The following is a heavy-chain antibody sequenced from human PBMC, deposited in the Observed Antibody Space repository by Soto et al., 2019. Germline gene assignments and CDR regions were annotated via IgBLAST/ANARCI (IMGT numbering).Heavy chain of an antibody. D-gene: IGHD5-12*01. Sequence: SETLSLTCTVSGGSISSADYYWSWVRQPPGKGLEWIGYIYYSGSTFFNPSLKSRVTISKDTSRNQFSLRLNSVTAADTAVYYCARAIVVTIGGMDVWGQGTMVTVSS. CDR1: GGSISSADYY. V-gene: IGHV4-30-4*01. J-gene: IGHJ6*02. CDR2: IYYSGST. CDR3: ARAIVVTIGGMDV.